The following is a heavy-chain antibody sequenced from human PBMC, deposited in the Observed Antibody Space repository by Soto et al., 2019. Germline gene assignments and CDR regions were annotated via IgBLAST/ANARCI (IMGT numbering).Heavy chain of an antibody. CDR1: GFSFSDRY. CDR3: VTERQWFFDY. V-gene: IGHV3-11*01. D-gene: IGHD3-22*01. J-gene: IGHJ4*02. Sequence: QVQLVESGGNLVKPGGSLRLSCAASGFSFSDRYISWIRQAPGKGLEWVSDISPDGTNIHYADSVRGRFTISRDNAKNSLYLQMSSLRAEDTAVYFCVTERQWFFDYWGQGVLVTVSS. CDR2: ISPDGTNI.